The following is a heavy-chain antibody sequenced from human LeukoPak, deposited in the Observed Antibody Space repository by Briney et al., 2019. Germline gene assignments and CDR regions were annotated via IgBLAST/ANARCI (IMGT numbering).Heavy chain of an antibody. D-gene: IGHD3-22*01. J-gene: IGHJ4*02. V-gene: IGHV1-69*13. CDR1: GGTFSSYA. Sequence: GASVKVSCKASGGTFSSYAINWVRQAPGQGLEWMGGITPMFGTAKYAQRFQGRVTITADESTSTAYMELSSLRSEDTAVYYCARDNGYYYDSSGYLRLDYWGQGTLVTVSS. CDR3: ARDNGYYYDSSGYLRLDY. CDR2: ITPMFGTA.